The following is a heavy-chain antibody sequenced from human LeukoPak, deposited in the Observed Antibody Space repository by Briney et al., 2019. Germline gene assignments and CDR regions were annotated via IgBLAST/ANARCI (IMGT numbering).Heavy chain of an antibody. D-gene: IGHD6-19*01. CDR2: INHSGST. Sequence: SETLSLTCAVYGGSFSGYYWSWIRQPPGKGLEWIGEINHSGSTNYNPSLKSRVTISVDTSKNQFSLKLSSVTAADTAVYYCARSQQWLPSFWFDPWGQGTLVTVSS. V-gene: IGHV4-34*01. J-gene: IGHJ5*02. CDR3: ARSQQWLPSFWFDP. CDR1: GGSFSGYY.